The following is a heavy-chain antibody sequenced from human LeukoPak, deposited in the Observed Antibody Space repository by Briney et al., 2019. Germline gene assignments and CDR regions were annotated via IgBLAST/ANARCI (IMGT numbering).Heavy chain of an antibody. Sequence: PSQTLSLTCTVSGGSISSGGYYWSWIRQYPGKGLEWIGYIYYSGSTYFNPFLKSRVTISVDTSKNQFSLKLSSVTAADTAVYYCARDQGPAAIGGYWGQGTLVTASS. J-gene: IGHJ4*02. CDR3: ARDQGPAAIGGY. CDR2: IYYSGST. V-gene: IGHV4-31*03. D-gene: IGHD2-2*01. CDR1: GGSISSGGYY.